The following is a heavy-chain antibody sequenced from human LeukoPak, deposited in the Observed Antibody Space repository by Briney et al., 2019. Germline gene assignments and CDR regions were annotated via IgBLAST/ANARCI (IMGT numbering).Heavy chain of an antibody. Sequence: PSETLSLTCTVSGGSISSYYWSWIRQPPGKGLEWIGYVYYGGSTNYNPSLKSRVTISVDTSKNQFSLKLSSVTAADTAVYYCARTAWIQLWFAFDYWGQGTLVTVSS. V-gene: IGHV4-59*01. CDR3: ARTAWIQLWFAFDY. D-gene: IGHD5-18*01. J-gene: IGHJ4*02. CDR1: GGSISSYY. CDR2: VYYGGST.